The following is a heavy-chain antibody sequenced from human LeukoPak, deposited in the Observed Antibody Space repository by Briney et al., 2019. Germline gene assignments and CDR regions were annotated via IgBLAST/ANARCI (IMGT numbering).Heavy chain of an antibody. CDR2: IYTSGST. J-gene: IGHJ6*03. CDR1: GGSISSGSYY. D-gene: IGHD2-2*01. V-gene: IGHV4-61*02. Sequence: SETLSLTCTVSGGSISSGSYYWRWIRQPAGKGLEWIGRIYTSGSTNYNPSLKSRVTISVDTSKNQFSLKLSSVTAADTAVYYCARDCYQGYYYMDVWGKGTTVTVSS. CDR3: ARDCYQGYYYMDV.